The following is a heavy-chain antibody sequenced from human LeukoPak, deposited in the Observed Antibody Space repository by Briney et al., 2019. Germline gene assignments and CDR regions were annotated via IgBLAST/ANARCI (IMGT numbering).Heavy chain of an antibody. CDR2: INSDGSST. J-gene: IGHJ4*02. CDR3: VRDSYGIDY. V-gene: IGHV3-74*01. Sequence: GGSLRLSCAASGFTFSTYWMQWVRQAPGKGLVWVSHINSDGSSTTYADSVKGRFTTSRDNAKNTLYLQMNSLRAEDTAVYYCVRDSYGIDYWGQGTLVTVSS. D-gene: IGHD4-17*01. CDR1: GFTFSTYW.